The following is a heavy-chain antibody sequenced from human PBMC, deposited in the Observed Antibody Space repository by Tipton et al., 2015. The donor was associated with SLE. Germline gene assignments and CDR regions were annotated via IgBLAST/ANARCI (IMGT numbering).Heavy chain of an antibody. D-gene: IGHD5/OR15-5a*01. CDR3: AKLRGYGVNAPPPFS. J-gene: IGHJ5*01. CDR1: GFTFSSYG. V-gene: IGHV3-33*06. CDR2: IWYDGSNK. Sequence: SLRLSCAASGFTFSSYGMHWVRQAPGKGLEWVAVIWYDGSNKYYADSVKGRFTISRDNSKNTLYLQMNSLRAEDTATYYCAKLRGYGVNAPPPFSWGHGTLFTVSS.